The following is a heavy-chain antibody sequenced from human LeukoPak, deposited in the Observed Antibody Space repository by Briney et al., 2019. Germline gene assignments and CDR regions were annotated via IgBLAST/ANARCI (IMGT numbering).Heavy chain of an antibody. Sequence: GGSLRLSCEASQLTIRSYYMNWVRHTPRRGLEGVSSLSLRSAYIYYADSLKGRFTVSTDDAQNSLFLQMNSLTAADTALYFCARVPLECGSPICDDLVGGDFWGRGTLVTVSS. CDR3: ARVPLECGSPICDDLVGGDF. CDR1: QLTIRSYY. D-gene: IGHD3-3*01. J-gene: IGHJ2*01. CDR2: LSLRSAYI. V-gene: IGHV3-21*01.